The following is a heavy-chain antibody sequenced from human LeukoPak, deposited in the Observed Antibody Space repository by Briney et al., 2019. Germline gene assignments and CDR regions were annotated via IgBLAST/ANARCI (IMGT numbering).Heavy chain of an antibody. CDR1: RFTFSTYW. Sequence: GGSLRLSCAASRFTFSTYWMTWVRQAPGKGLEWVANIRQDGDTKYYVDSVKGRFTISRDNAMNSLYLQMNSLRAEDTAIYYCARSLPYGTTWYGRSDFWGQGTLVTVSS. CDR3: ARSLPYGTTWYGRSDF. CDR2: IRQDGDTK. V-gene: IGHV3-7*03. J-gene: IGHJ4*02. D-gene: IGHD6-13*01.